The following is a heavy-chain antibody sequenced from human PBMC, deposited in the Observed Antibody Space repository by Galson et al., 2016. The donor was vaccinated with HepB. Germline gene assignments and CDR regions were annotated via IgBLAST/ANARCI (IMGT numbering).Heavy chain of an antibody. Sequence: SLRLSCAASGFTVSSNYMSWVRQAPGKGLEWVSVIYSGGSTYYADSVKGRFTISRDNSKNTLYLQMNSLRAEDTDVYYCARVRRGGYDVWSGYPPFVFDIWGQGTMVTVSS. CDR3: ARVRRGGYDVWSGYPPFVFDI. CDR2: IYSGGST. CDR1: GFTVSSNY. V-gene: IGHV3-53*01. J-gene: IGHJ3*02. D-gene: IGHD3-3*01.